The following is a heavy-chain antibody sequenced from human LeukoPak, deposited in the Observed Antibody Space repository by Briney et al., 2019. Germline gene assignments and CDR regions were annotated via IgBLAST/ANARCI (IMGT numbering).Heavy chain of an antibody. CDR3: ARVMGIAARLKAFDI. V-gene: IGHV1-2*02. D-gene: IGHD6-6*01. Sequence: ASVKVSCTASGYTFTGYYMHWVRQAPGQGLEWMGWINPNSGGTNYAQKFQGRVTMTRDTSISTAYMELSRLRSDDTAVYYCARVMGIAARLKAFDIWGQGTMVTVSS. CDR2: INPNSGGT. J-gene: IGHJ3*02. CDR1: GYTFTGYY.